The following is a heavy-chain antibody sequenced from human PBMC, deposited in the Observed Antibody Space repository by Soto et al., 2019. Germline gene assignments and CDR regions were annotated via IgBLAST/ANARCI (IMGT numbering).Heavy chain of an antibody. CDR1: GFTFSSSG. CDR2: TSYDGSSK. J-gene: IGHJ4*02. V-gene: IGHV3-30*18. Sequence: QVQLVESGGGVVQPGRSLRLSCEASGFTFSSSGMHWVRQAPGKGLEWVAVTSYDGSSKYYAESVKGRFTISRDNSKNTLDLQMNSLRAEDTAAYYCAKADSGGSCYSGCDYWGQGTLVTVSS. D-gene: IGHD2-15*01. CDR3: AKADSGGSCYSGCDY.